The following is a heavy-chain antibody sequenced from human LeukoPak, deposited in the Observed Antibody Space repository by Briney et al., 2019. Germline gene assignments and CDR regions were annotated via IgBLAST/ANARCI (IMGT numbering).Heavy chain of an antibody. J-gene: IGHJ4*02. D-gene: IGHD5-12*01. Sequence: ARSLRQSCAAPGFTISNARMSSVRQAPRKRLQQDGRIKSKSDGGATDHAAPVKGRFTVSRDDSKNTLYLQINSLKTEDTALYFCATTKGYTGYDLGYWGQGTLVTVSS. CDR1: GFTISNAR. CDR3: ATTKGYTGYDLGY. V-gene: IGHV3-15*01. CDR2: IKSKSDGGAT.